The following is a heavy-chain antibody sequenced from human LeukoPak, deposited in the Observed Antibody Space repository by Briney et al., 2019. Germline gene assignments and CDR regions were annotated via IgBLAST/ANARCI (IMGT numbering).Heavy chain of an antibody. CDR2: IYPNSGGT. Sequence: ASVKVSCKASGYTFTGYYMHWVRQAPGQGLEWMGWIYPNSGGTKYAQKFQGRVTMTRDTSISTAYLELSRLRSDDTAVYYCAREHMTRVTLDYWGQGTLVTVSS. V-gene: IGHV1-2*02. CDR1: GYTFTGYY. J-gene: IGHJ4*02. CDR3: AREHMTRVTLDY. D-gene: IGHD4-17*01.